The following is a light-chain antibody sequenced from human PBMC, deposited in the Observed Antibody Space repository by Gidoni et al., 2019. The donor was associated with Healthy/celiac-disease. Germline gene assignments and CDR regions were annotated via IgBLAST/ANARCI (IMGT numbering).Light chain of an antibody. CDR3: QQSYSTPFA. Sequence: DIQMTQSPSSLSASVGDRVTITCRASQSISSYLNWYQHKPGKAPKLLSYAASSLQSGFPSRFSGSGSGTDFTLTISSLQPEDFATYYCQQSYSTPFAFGQGTKVEIK. V-gene: IGKV1-39*01. CDR2: AAS. J-gene: IGKJ1*01. CDR1: QSISSY.